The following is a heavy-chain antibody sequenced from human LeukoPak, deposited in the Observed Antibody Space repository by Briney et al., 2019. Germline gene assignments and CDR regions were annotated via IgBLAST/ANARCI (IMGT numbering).Heavy chain of an antibody. CDR3: ARSPHILTGENFDC. CDR1: GYTFTGYY. V-gene: IGHV1-2*02. Sequence: GASVKVSCKASGYTFTGYYMHWVRQAPGQGLEWMGWINPTSGGTNYAQKFQDRVTMTRDTSISTAYMELSRLRSDDTAVYYCARSPHILTGENFDCWGQGTLVTVSS. CDR2: INPTSGGT. D-gene: IGHD3-9*01. J-gene: IGHJ4*02.